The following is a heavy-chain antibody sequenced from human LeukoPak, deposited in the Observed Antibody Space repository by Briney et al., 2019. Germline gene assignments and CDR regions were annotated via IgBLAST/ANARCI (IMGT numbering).Heavy chain of an antibody. CDR2: INPNSGGT. CDR1: GYTFTGYY. Sequence: ASVKVSCKASGYTFTGYYMHWVRQAPGQGLEWMGWINPNSGGTNYAQKSQGRVTMTRDTSISTAYMELSRLRSDDTAVYYCARELVRGVIITYNYYYGMDVWGQGTTVTVSS. CDR3: ARELVRGVIITYNYYYGMDV. D-gene: IGHD3-10*01. J-gene: IGHJ6*02. V-gene: IGHV1-2*02.